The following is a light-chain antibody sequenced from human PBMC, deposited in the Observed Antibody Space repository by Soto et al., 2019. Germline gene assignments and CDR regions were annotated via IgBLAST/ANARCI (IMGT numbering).Light chain of an antibody. J-gene: IGKJ3*01. V-gene: IGKV1-27*01. CDR2: AAS. CDR3: QHTYD. CDR1: QGISNY. Sequence: DIQMTQSPSSLSASVGDRVTINCRASQGISNYLAWYQQKPGKVLKLLIYAASTLQSGVPSRFSGSGSGTDFTLTISSLQPEDVATYYCQHTYDFGPGTKVDIK.